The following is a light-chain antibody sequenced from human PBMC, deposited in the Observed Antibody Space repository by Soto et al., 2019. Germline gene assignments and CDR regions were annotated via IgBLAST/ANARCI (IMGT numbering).Light chain of an antibody. V-gene: IGKV3-11*01. CDR3: QQCTPWPPLI. Sequence: EIVLTQPPVTLSLSPGERATLSCRASQSVRTYLAWYQVKPGQAPRLLIYDSSRMASGVPARFSGSESETDLTLTHSCLGPEDFSLYYCQQCTPWPPLIFGQATRLEIK. CDR2: DSS. CDR1: QSVRTY. J-gene: IGKJ5*01.